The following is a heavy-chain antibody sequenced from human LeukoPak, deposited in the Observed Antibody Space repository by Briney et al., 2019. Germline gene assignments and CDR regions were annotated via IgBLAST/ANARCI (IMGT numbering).Heavy chain of an antibody. CDR1: GGTFSSYT. Sequence: TVKVSCKASGGTFSSYTISWVRQAPGQGLEWMGRIIPILGIANYAQKFQGRVTITADKSTSTAYMELSSLRSEDTAVYYCASSGRTMNWFDPWGQGTLVTVSS. CDR3: ASSGRTMNWFDP. D-gene: IGHD3-10*01. CDR2: IIPILGIA. V-gene: IGHV1-69*02. J-gene: IGHJ5*02.